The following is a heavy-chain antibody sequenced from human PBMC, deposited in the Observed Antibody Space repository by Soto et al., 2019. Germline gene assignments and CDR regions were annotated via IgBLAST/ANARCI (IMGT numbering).Heavy chain of an antibody. CDR1: GGTFSTYA. V-gene: IGHV1-69*19. CDR2: IIPLFGTA. J-gene: IGHJ4*02. CDR3: ARPKGSYSSGYYYFDY. D-gene: IGHD6-19*01. Sequence: QVQLVQSGAEVKQPGSSVKVSCKTSGGTFSTYAIYWVRQAPGQGLEWMVAIIPLFGTADYAQKFQGRVTITADESTSTGYMELSSLRSEDTAVYYCARPKGSYSSGYYYFDYWGQGTLVTVSS.